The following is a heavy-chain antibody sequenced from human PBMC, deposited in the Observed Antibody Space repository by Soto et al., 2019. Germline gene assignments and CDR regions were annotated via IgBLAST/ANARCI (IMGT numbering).Heavy chain of an antibody. CDR2: MNPNSGNT. V-gene: IGHV1-8*01. CDR3: ARDDSSSWYYYYYYGMDV. D-gene: IGHD6-13*01. CDR1: GYTFTSYD. J-gene: IGHJ6*02. Sequence: QVQLVQSGAEVKKPGASVKVSCKASGYTFTSYDINWVRQATGQGLEWMGWMNPNSGNTGYAQKXQGRVTMTRNXXIXKXXMELSSLRSEDTAVYYCARDDSSSWYYYYYYGMDVWGQGTTVTVSS.